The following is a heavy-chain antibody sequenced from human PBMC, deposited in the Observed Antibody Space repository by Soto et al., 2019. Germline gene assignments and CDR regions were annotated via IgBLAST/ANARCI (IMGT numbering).Heavy chain of an antibody. V-gene: IGHV1-69*12. J-gene: IGHJ4*02. CDR3: ASGGQLWLRRINNGYSG. CDR2: IIPMFGTA. Sequence: QVQLVQSGAEVKKPESSVKVSCKAPGGTFSTYAISWVRQAPGQGLEWMGGIIPMFGTANYAQRCQDRVTSTADDSTNTVYMVLSSLRSEDTAVYFCASGGQLWLRRINNGYSGWGQGTLVTVSS. D-gene: IGHD5-12*01. CDR1: GGTFSTYA.